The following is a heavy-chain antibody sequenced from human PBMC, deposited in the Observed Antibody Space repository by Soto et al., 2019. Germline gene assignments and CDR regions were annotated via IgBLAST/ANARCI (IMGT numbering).Heavy chain of an antibody. CDR3: ARGAYYYDSSGYGA. CDR1: GFTFSSYA. D-gene: IGHD3-22*01. Sequence: QVQLVESGGGVVQPGRSLRLSCAASGFTFSSYAMHWVRQAPGKGLEWVAGISYDGSNKYYADSVKGRFTISRDNSKNTLYLQMNSLRAEDTAVYYCARGAYYYDSSGYGAWGQGTLVTVSS. V-gene: IGHV3-30-3*01. CDR2: ISYDGSNK. J-gene: IGHJ5*02.